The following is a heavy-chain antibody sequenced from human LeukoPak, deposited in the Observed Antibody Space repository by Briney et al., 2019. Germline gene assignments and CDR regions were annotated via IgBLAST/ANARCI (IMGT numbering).Heavy chain of an antibody. Sequence: GGSLRLSCAASGFIFDDYATHWVRHVPGKGLELVSLISGNGGNTYYADSVKGRFTISRDNSKNSLYLQMNSLRTEDTALYYCAKDISNWNSRHFDYWGQGTLVTVSS. V-gene: IGHV3-43*02. CDR1: GFIFDDYA. CDR3: AKDISNWNSRHFDY. CDR2: ISGNGGNT. D-gene: IGHD1-7*01. J-gene: IGHJ4*02.